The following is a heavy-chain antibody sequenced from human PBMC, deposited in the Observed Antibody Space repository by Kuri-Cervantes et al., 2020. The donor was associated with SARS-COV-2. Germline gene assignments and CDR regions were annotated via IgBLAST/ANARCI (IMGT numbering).Heavy chain of an antibody. CDR2: IGTAGDT. J-gene: IGHJ6*03. V-gene: IGHV3-13*01. Sequence: GESLKISCAASGFTFSSYDMHWVRQATGKGLEWVSAIGTAGDTYYPGSVKGRFTISRDNSKNTLYLQMNSLRAEDTAVYYCARDQYSSSSIDYYYYMDVWGKGTTVTVSS. CDR1: GFTFSSYD. CDR3: ARDQYSSSSIDYYYYMDV. D-gene: IGHD6-6*01.